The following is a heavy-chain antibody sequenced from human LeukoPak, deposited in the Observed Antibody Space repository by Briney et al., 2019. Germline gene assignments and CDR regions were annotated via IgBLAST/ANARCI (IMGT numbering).Heavy chain of an antibody. V-gene: IGHV4-34*01. J-gene: IGHJ4*02. CDR2: INHSGST. D-gene: IGHD6-6*01. CDR1: GGSFSGYY. Sequence: PSETLSLTCAVYGGSFSGYYWSWLRQPPGKGLEWVGQINHSGSTNYNPSLKSRVTMSVDTSKNQFSLKLSSVTAADTAVYYCARGDRPDFDYWGQGTLVTVSS. CDR3: ARGDRPDFDY.